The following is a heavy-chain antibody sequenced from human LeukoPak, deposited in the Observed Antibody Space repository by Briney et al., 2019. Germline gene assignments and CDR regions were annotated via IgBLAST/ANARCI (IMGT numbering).Heavy chain of an antibody. CDR2: ISSSSSYI. J-gene: IGHJ4*02. D-gene: IGHD5-12*01. Sequence: GGSLRLSCAASGFTFSSYSMNWVRQAPGKGLEWVSSISSSSSYIYYADSVKGRFTISRDNAKNSLYLQMNSLRAEDTAVYYCARVVDIVATIWFDYWGQGTLVTVSS. V-gene: IGHV3-21*01. CDR1: GFTFSSYS. CDR3: ARVVDIVATIWFDY.